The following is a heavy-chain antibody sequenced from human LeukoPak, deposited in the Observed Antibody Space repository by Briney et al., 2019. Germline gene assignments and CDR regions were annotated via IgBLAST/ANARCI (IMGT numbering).Heavy chain of an antibody. CDR1: GFTVSTNY. D-gene: IGHD2-15*01. CDR2: IYSGGSST. V-gene: IGHV3-66*01. Sequence: GGSLRLSCTASGFTVSTNYMSWVRQAPGKGLEWVSVIYSGGSSTYYADSVKGRFTISRDKSKNTLYLQMNSLRAEDTAVYYCARVVAPTGSGPFDIWGQGTMVTVSS. J-gene: IGHJ3*02. CDR3: ARVVAPTGSGPFDI.